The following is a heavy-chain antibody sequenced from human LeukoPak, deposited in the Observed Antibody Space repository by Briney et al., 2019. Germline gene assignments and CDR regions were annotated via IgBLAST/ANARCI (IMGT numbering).Heavy chain of an antibody. CDR3: ARGGTIWTAAGPGRVDY. J-gene: IGHJ4*02. D-gene: IGHD6-13*01. CDR2: INPNSGGT. CDR1: GYTFTSYY. V-gene: IGHV1-2*02. Sequence: ASVKVSCKASGYTFTSYYMHWVRQAPGQGLEWMGWINPNSGGTNYAQKFQGRVTMTRDTSISTVYMELSRLSSDDTAVYYCARGGTIWTAAGPGRVDYWGQGTMVTVSS.